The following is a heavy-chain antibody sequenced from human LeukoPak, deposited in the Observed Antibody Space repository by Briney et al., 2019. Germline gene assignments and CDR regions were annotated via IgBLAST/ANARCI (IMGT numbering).Heavy chain of an antibody. Sequence: GGSLRLSCAASGFTFSSYSMNWVRQAPGKGLEWVSAISGSGGSTYYADSVKGRFTISRDNSKNTLYLQMNSLRAADTAVYYCAKAHSYDSSDYWGQGTLVTVSS. CDR2: ISGSGGST. V-gene: IGHV3-23*01. D-gene: IGHD5-18*01. CDR3: AKAHSYDSSDY. J-gene: IGHJ4*02. CDR1: GFTFSSYS.